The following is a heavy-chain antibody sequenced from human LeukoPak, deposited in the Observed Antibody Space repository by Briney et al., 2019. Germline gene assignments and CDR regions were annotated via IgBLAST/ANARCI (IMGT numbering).Heavy chain of an antibody. CDR1: GFTFSSYA. V-gene: IGHV3-30-3*01. J-gene: IGHJ1*01. Sequence: GGSLRLSCAASGFTFSSYAMHWVRQAPGKGLEWVAVISYDGSNKYYADAVKGRFTISRDNSKNTLYLQMNSLRAEDTAVYYCAKGGGSGSFSGFQHWGQGTLVTVSS. CDR3: AKGGGSGSFSGFQH. D-gene: IGHD3-10*01. CDR2: ISYDGSNK.